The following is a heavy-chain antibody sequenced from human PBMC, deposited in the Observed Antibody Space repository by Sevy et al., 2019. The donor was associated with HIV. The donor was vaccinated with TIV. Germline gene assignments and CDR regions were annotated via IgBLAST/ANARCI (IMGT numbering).Heavy chain of an antibody. D-gene: IGHD1-26*01. Sequence: GGSLRLSCAASGFTFSNAWMSWVRQAPGKGLEWVGRIKSKTEGATRDFAAPVKGRCLISKDDSRNTVYLQMNSLKTEDTAVYYCTAGVGASDFDYWGQGTLVTVSS. CDR3: TAGVGASDFDY. V-gene: IGHV3-15*01. CDR2: IKSKTEGATR. CDR1: GFTFSNAW. J-gene: IGHJ4*02.